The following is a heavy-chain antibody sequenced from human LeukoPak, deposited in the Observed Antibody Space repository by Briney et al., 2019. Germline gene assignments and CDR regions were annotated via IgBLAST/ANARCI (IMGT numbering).Heavy chain of an antibody. CDR2: IYYSGST. V-gene: IGHV4-39*01. Sequence: PSETLSLTCTVSGGSISSSSYYWGWIRQPQGKGLEWIGSIYYSGSTYYNPSLKSRVTISVDTSKNQFSLKLGSVTAADTAVYYCARLGSITIFGVVANFDYWGQGTLVTVSS. CDR3: ARLGSITIFGVVANFDY. D-gene: IGHD3-3*01. CDR1: GGSISSSSYY. J-gene: IGHJ4*02.